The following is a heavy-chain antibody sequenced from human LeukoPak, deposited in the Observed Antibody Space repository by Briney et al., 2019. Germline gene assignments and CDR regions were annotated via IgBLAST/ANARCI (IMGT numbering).Heavy chain of an antibody. CDR2: INGNGGST. CDR1: GFTFDVYG. V-gene: IGHV3-20*04. J-gene: IGHJ4*02. CDR3: ARDQGSADY. Sequence: GGSLRLSCAASGFTFDVYGMHLVRQAPGKGLEWVSGINGNGGSTGYADSARGRFIIPRDNAKNYVHLQMDSLRAVDTAVYYCARDQGSADYWGQGTLVTVSS.